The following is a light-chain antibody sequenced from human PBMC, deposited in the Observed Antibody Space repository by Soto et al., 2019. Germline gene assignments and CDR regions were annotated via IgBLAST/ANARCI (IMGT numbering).Light chain of an antibody. CDR1: QSVSSN. CDR2: GAS. J-gene: IGKJ5*01. Sequence: EIVLARTPPPLSRYPRERARLXCRASQSVSSNLAWYQQKPGQAPRLLISGASTRATGIPDRLSGSGSETDFTLTISRLEPADFAMYYCQQDCSSPIPFGQGARLEFK. V-gene: IGKV3-20*01. CDR3: QQDCSSPIP.